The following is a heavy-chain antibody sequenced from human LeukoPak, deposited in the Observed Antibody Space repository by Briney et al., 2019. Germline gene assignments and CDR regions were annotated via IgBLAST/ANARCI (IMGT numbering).Heavy chain of an antibody. V-gene: IGHV4-39*01. CDR2: IYYSGST. CDR1: GGSISGSSYY. Sequence: SETLSLTCTVSGGSISGSSYYWGWIRQPPGKGLEWIGSIYYSGSTYYNPSLKSRVTISVDTSKNQFSLKLNSVTAADTAVYHCARPQRYSMYALDYWGQGTLVTVSS. J-gene: IGHJ4*02. D-gene: IGHD5/OR15-5a*01. CDR3: ARPQRYSMYALDY.